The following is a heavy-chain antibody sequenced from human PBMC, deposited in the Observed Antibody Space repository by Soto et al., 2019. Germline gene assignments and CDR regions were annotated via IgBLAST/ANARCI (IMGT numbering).Heavy chain of an antibody. D-gene: IGHD3-16*01. CDR3: ARDGDVNTGFGKDY. V-gene: IGHV1-3*01. CDR2: INAGNGNT. Sequence: GASVKVSCKASGYIFTTYAMHWVRQAPGQRLEWMGWINAGNGNTKYSQKFQGSVTITKNTSASTAYMELSSLRSEDTAVYYCARDGDVNTGFGKDYWGQGTLVTVSS. J-gene: IGHJ4*02. CDR1: GYIFTTYA.